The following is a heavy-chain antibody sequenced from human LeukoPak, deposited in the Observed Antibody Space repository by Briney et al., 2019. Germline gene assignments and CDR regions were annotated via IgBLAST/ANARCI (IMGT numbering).Heavy chain of an antibody. Sequence: SETLSLTCTVSGGSISSGDYYWSWIRQSPEKGLEWIGYMYYSESTYYNPSLKSRVVISVDTSKNQFSLKLSSVTAADTAVYYCARPYYYDSRIDPWGQGILVTVSS. CDR2: MYYSEST. V-gene: IGHV4-30-4*01. D-gene: IGHD3-22*01. J-gene: IGHJ5*02. CDR1: GGSISSGDYY. CDR3: ARPYYYDSRIDP.